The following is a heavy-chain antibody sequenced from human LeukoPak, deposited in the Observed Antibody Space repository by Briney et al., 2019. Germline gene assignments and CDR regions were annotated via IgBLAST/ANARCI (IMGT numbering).Heavy chain of an antibody. V-gene: IGHV4-31*03. D-gene: IGHD5-12*01. CDR3: ARGYSGYDDY. Sequence: PSETLSLTCPVSGGSISSGGYYWSWIRQHPGKGLEWIGYIYYSGSTYYNPSLKSRFTISVDTSKSKLSLKLGSVAAADAAVYYCARGYSGYDDYWGQVTLVTVSS. CDR1: GGSISSGGYY. CDR2: IYYSGST. J-gene: IGHJ4*02.